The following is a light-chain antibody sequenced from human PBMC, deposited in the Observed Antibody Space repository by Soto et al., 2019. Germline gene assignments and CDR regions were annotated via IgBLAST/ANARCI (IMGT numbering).Light chain of an antibody. V-gene: IGKV1-8*01. J-gene: IGKJ4*01. Sequence: AIRMTQSPSSLSASTGDRVTITCRASQGISSYLAWYQQKPGKAPELLIYAASTLQSGVPSRFSGSGSGTEFTLTISSLQPEDFATYYCQQYNTYPLTFGGGTKVDIK. CDR3: QQYNTYPLT. CDR1: QGISSY. CDR2: AAS.